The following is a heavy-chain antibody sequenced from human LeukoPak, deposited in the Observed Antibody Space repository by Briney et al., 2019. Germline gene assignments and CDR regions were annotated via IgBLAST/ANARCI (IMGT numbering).Heavy chain of an antibody. J-gene: IGHJ5*02. CDR3: ARSELLRFGESFDP. CDR1: RGTFSSYA. CDR2: TIPIFGKA. D-gene: IGHD3-10*01. V-gene: IGHV1-69*06. Sequence: GASVNVSCKASRGTFSSYAISWVRQAPGQGLEWVGGTIPIFGKANYAQKFQGRVTITADKSKNTVYIELNSLRSEDMAVYYCARSELLRFGESFDPWGQGTLVTVSS.